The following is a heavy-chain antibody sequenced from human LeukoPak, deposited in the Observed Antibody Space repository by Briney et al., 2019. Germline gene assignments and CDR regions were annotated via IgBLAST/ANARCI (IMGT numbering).Heavy chain of an antibody. CDR3: ARPGSSGWYNGWYFDL. CDR2: IYYSGST. CDR1: GGSISSSSYY. D-gene: IGHD6-19*01. Sequence: SETLSLTCTVSGGSISSSSYYWGWIRQPPGKGLEWIGSIYYSGSTYYNPSLKSRVTISVDTSKNQFSLKPSSVTAADTAVYYCARPGSSGWYNGWYFDLWGRGTLVTVSS. V-gene: IGHV4-39*01. J-gene: IGHJ2*01.